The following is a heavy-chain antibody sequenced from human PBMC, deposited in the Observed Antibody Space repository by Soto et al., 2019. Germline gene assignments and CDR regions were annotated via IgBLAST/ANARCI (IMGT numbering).Heavy chain of an antibody. Sequence: GVLRLSCAASGFTFSSYWMSWVRQAPGKGLEWVANIKQDGSEKYYVDSVKGRFTISRDNAKNSLYLQMNSLRAEDTAVYYCARDATGVVVAAAKYDAFDIWGQGTMVTVSS. CDR1: GFTFSSYW. CDR3: ARDATGVVVAAAKYDAFDI. D-gene: IGHD2-15*01. J-gene: IGHJ3*02. V-gene: IGHV3-7*01. CDR2: IKQDGSEK.